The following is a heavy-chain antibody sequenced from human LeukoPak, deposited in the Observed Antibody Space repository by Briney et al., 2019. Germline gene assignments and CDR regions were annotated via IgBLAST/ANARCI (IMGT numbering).Heavy chain of an antibody. CDR2: IKRIIDGGTT. D-gene: IGHD4-17*01. Sequence: PGGSLRLSCAASGFTFSNTWMNWVHQAPAKGLEWVGHIKRIIDGGTTDYAAPVKGRFTVSRDDSINTLYLQMSSLKTEDTAVYYCTAQGGSGDLRYWGQGTLVTVSS. CDR3: TAQGGSGDLRY. J-gene: IGHJ4*02. CDR1: GFTFSNTW. V-gene: IGHV3-15*01.